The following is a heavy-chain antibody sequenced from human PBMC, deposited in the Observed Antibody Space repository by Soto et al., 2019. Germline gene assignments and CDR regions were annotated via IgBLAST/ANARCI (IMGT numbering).Heavy chain of an antibody. D-gene: IGHD2-15*01. J-gene: IGHJ4*02. CDR1: GGSIRSDGSY. Sequence: SETLSLTCTVSGGSIRSDGSYWSWIRQHPGKGLEWIGYIYYSGSTYYNPSLKSRITISVDTSKNQFSLKLSSVTAADTAVYYCARYRYCSSGSCYSDCWGQGTLVTVS. V-gene: IGHV4-31*03. CDR2: IYYSGST. CDR3: ARYRYCSSGSCYSDC.